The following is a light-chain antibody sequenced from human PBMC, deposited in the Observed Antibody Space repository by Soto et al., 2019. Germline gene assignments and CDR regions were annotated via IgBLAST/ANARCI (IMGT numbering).Light chain of an antibody. CDR3: SSYAGSNNPWV. CDR2: EVT. Sequence: QSVLTQPPSASGSPGQSVTISCTGTSSDVGAYNYVCWYQQHPGKAPKLIISEVTKRPSGLPDRFSGSKSGNTASLTVTGLQAEDEADYYCSSYAGSNNPWVFGGGTKLTVL. CDR1: SSDVGAYNY. J-gene: IGLJ3*02. V-gene: IGLV2-8*01.